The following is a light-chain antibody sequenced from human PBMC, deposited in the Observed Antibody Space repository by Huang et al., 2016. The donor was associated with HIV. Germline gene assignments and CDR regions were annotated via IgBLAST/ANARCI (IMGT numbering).Light chain of an antibody. CDR1: QSVSSN. V-gene: IGKV3-15*01. CDR3: QQYTNWPPYT. J-gene: IGKJ2*01. CDR2: DAY. Sequence: EIVMTQFPATLSVSPGERATLSCRASQSVSSNLVWYQQKPGQAPRLLIYDAYSRATCIPARFSGSGSGIEFTLTISALQSDDFATYYCQQYTNWPPYTFGQGTKLEIK.